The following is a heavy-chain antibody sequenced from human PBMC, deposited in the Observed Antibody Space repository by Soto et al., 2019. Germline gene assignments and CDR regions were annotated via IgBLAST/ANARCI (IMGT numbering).Heavy chain of an antibody. CDR3: ASPIYYYDSSGYYVRDFDY. Sequence: PSETLSLTCAVYGGSFSGYYWSWIRQPPGKGLEWIGEINHSGSTNYNPSLKSRVTIPVDTSKNQFSLKLSSVTAADTAVYYCASPIYYYDSSGYYVRDFDYWGQGTLVTVSS. D-gene: IGHD3-22*01. CDR2: INHSGST. V-gene: IGHV4-34*01. J-gene: IGHJ4*02. CDR1: GGSFSGYY.